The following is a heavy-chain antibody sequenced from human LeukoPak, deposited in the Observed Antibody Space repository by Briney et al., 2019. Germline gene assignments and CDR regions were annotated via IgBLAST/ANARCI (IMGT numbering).Heavy chain of an antibody. Sequence: PGRSLRLSCAASGFTFSSYGMHWVRQAPGKGLEWVAVISYDGSNKYYADSVKGRFTISRDNSKNTLYLQMSSLRAEDTAVYYCVKGGGLNSSSSWARRMDVWGQGTTVTVSS. CDR2: ISYDGSNK. V-gene: IGHV3-30*18. J-gene: IGHJ6*02. CDR1: GFTFSSYG. CDR3: VKGGGLNSSSSWARRMDV. D-gene: IGHD6-6*01.